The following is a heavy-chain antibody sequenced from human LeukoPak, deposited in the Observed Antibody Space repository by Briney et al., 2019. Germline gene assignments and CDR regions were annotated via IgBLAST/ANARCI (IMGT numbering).Heavy chain of an antibody. V-gene: IGHV4-4*02. CDR3: ARGWSGSVTAADF. Sequence: SGTLSLTCGVSGGSITSTNYWTWVRQPPGKGLEWIGEVNLQGSTNYNPSLMGRAAISVDMSENHISLPLTSVTAADTAVYYCARGWSGSVTAADFWGQGTLVTVSS. J-gene: IGHJ3*01. D-gene: IGHD3-3*01. CDR2: VNLQGST. CDR1: GGSITSTNY.